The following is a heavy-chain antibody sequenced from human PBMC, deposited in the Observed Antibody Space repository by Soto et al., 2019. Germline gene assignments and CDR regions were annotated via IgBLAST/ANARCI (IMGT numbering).Heavy chain of an antibody. Sequence: RGESLKISCKGSGYSFAGYWITWVRQKPRKGLEWMGRIDPSDSQTYYSPSFRGHVTISVTKSITTVFLQWSSLRASDTAMYYCARRPLYSSSPSFVDYWGQGTQVTVSS. CDR3: ARRPLYSSSPSFVDY. D-gene: IGHD6-6*01. V-gene: IGHV5-10-1*01. J-gene: IGHJ4*02. CDR2: IDPSDSQT. CDR1: GYSFAGYW.